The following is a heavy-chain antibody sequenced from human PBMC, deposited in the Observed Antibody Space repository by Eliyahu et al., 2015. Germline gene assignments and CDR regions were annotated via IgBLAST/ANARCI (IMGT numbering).Heavy chain of an antibody. CDR2: FDPEDGET. CDR1: GYTLTELS. Sequence: QVQLVQSGAEVKKPGASVKVSCKVSGYTLTELSRHWVRQAPGKGLEWMGGFDPEDGETIYAQKFQGRVTMTEDTSTDTAYMELSSLRSEDTAVYYCATAVFVVPAAAAWGWFDPWGQGTLVTVSS. V-gene: IGHV1-24*01. D-gene: IGHD2-2*01. J-gene: IGHJ5*02. CDR3: ATAVFVVPAAAAWGWFDP.